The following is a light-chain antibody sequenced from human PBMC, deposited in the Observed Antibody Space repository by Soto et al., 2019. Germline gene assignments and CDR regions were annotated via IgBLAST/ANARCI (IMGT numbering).Light chain of an antibody. V-gene: IGKV3D-20*02. CDR2: GAS. Sequence: EIVLTQSPGILSLSPMEIATLSCMASQSVSSSYLAWYQQKPGQAPRLLIYGASTRATGIPARFSGSGSGTDFTLTISSIEPEDFAVYYCKQRSGTFGGGTKVDIK. CDR3: KQRSGT. CDR1: QSVSSSY. J-gene: IGKJ4*01.